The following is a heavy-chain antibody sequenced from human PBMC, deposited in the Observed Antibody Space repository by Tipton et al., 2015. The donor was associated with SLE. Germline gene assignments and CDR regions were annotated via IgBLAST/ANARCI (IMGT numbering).Heavy chain of an antibody. CDR3: ARHLGASFDF. CDR1: ADSIQDYY. J-gene: IGHJ4*02. Sequence: TLSLTCTVSADSIQDYYYDWVRQPAGKGLEWIGRVDIRGNTNYNPSLNGRVTMSVDTSKSQFSLRLKSVTAADTAVYYCARHLGASFDFWGQGILVTVSS. V-gene: IGHV4-4*07. CDR2: VDIRGNT.